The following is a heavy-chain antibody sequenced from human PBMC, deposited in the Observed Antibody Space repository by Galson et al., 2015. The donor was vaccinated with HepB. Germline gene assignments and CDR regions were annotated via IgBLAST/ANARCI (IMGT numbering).Heavy chain of an antibody. CDR1: GGSISGHY. V-gene: IGHV4-4*07. CDR2: IYNNADI. Sequence: SETLSLTCTVTGGSISGHYWTWIRQPAGKGMEWIGRIYNNADIKYNPSLKGRVTMAVDTSKNQFSLKLSSVTAADTALYYCAKNSANYYGPFDPWGQGTLVTVSS. CDR3: AKNSANYYGPFDP. J-gene: IGHJ5*02. D-gene: IGHD1-26*01.